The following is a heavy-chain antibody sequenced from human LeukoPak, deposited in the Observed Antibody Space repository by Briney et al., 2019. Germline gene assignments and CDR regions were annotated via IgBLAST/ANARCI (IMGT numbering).Heavy chain of an antibody. CDR2: IYYSGST. Sequence: SETLSLTCTVSGGSISSYYWSWIRQPPGKGLEWIGYIYYSGSTNYNPSLKSRVTISVDTPKNQFSLKLSSVTAADTAVYYCATSIAARLSYYYYYYMDVWGKGTTVTVSS. J-gene: IGHJ6*03. D-gene: IGHD6-6*01. V-gene: IGHV4-59*01. CDR1: GGSISSYY. CDR3: ATSIAARLSYYYYYYMDV.